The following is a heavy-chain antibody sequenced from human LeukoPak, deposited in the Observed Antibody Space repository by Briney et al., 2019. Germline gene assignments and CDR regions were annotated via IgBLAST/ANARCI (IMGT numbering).Heavy chain of an antibody. CDR3: ARHSSMTMVVFDY. CDR1: GGSISSSNYY. CDR2: IFYSGST. Sequence: PSETLSLTCTVSGGSISSSNYYWGWIRQPPGKGLEWIGSIFYSGSTYYNPSLKSRVTISVDTSRRQFSLNLSSVTAADTAVYYCARHSSMTMVVFDYWGQGTLVTVSS. J-gene: IGHJ4*02. V-gene: IGHV4-39*01. D-gene: IGHD4/OR15-4a*01.